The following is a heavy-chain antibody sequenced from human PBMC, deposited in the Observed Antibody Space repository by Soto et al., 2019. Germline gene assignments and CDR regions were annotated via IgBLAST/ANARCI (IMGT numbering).Heavy chain of an antibody. J-gene: IGHJ6*02. D-gene: IGHD2-15*01. CDR1: GFNFNSHA. CDR2: ISANIIST. V-gene: IGHV3-23*01. CDR3: ARVDTPTVRVGMDV. Sequence: EVQLLESGGGLVQPGGSLRLSCAASGFNFNSHAMTWVRQAPGKGLEWVSTISANIISTYYADSVKGRFTISGDNSKNTLYLQMSSLRVEDTAVYHCARVDTPTVRVGMDVWGQGTTVTVSS.